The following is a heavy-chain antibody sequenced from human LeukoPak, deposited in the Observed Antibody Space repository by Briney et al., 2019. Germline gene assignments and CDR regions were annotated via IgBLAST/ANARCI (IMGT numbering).Heavy chain of an antibody. J-gene: IGHJ3*02. Sequence: SVKVSCKASGGTFSSYAISWVRQAPGQGLEWLRRIIPIFGTANYAQKFQGRVTITTDESTSTAYMELSSLRSEDTAVYYCARARSSTSSRWTLDAFDIWGQGTRVTVSS. CDR3: ARARSSTSSRWTLDAFDI. V-gene: IGHV1-69*05. CDR2: IIPIFGTA. CDR1: GGTFSSYA. D-gene: IGHD2-2*01.